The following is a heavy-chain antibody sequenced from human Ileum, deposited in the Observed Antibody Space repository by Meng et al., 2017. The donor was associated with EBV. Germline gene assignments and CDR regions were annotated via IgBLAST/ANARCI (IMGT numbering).Heavy chain of an antibody. J-gene: IGHJ4*02. CDR1: GGSFSGYY. D-gene: IGHD3-22*01. CDR2: IKHSGST. Sequence: VPLLQWGTGLLEPSAALSLTCAVYGGSFSGYYWSWIRQPPGKGLEWSGEIKHSGSTNYIPSLKSRVTISVDTSKNQFSLKLSSVTAADTAVYYCASKSYYDSSGYYFGYWGQGTLVTVSS. V-gene: IGHV4-34*01. CDR3: ASKSYYDSSGYYFGY.